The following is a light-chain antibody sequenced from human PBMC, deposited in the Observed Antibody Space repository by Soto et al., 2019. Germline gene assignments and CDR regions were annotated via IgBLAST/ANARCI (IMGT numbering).Light chain of an antibody. V-gene: IGKV4-1*01. CDR3: QQCYSTPLP. J-gene: IGKJ5*01. CDR2: WAS. CDR1: QSVLYSSNNKNY. Sequence: DIVMTQSPDSLAVSLGERATINCKSSQSVLYSSNNKNYLAWYQQKPGQPPKLLIYWASTRESGVPDRFSGSGSGTDFTLTISSLQAEDVAVYYCQQCYSTPLPLGQGTRLEIK.